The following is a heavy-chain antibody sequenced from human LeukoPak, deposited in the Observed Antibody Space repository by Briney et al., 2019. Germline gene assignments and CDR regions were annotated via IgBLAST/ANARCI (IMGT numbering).Heavy chain of an antibody. D-gene: IGHD1-26*01. CDR1: GYTFTGHN. Sequence: SVKVSCKASGYTFTGHNMHWVRQAPGQGLEWMGRIIPILGIANYAQKFQGRVTITADKSTSTAYMELSSLRSEDTAVYYCARVRGSGTYYYFDYWGQGTLVTVSS. CDR3: ARVRGSGTYYYFDY. V-gene: IGHV1-69*02. CDR2: IIPILGIA. J-gene: IGHJ4*02.